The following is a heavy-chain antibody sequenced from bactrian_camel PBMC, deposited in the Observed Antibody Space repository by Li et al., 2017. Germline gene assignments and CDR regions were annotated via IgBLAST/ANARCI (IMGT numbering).Heavy chain of an antibody. D-gene: IGHD1*01. V-gene: IGHV3S1*01. CDR3: TKDYVEGLGIDY. Sequence: VQLVESGGGLVQPGGSLRLSCAASGFTFTNYAMYWVRQAPGKGLEWVSGINSGAGSTYYADSVKGRFTISRDDAKNTLYLQLNSLKTEDTAMYYCTKDYVEGLGIDYWGQGTQVTVS. CDR2: INSGAGST. J-gene: IGHJ4*01. CDR1: GFTFTNYA.